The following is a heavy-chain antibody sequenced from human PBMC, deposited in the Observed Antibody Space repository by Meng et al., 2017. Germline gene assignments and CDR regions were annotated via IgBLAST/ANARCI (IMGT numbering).Heavy chain of an antibody. CDR2: MNPNSGNT. CDR3: ARFLNYYYGMDV. V-gene: IGHV1-8*03. J-gene: IGHJ6*02. CDR1: GYTFTSYD. Sequence: ASVEVSCKASGYTFTSYDINWVRQATGQGLEWMGWMNPNSGNTGYAQKFQGRVTITRNTSISTAYMELSSLRSEDTAVYYCARFLNYYYGMDVWGQGTTVTVSS.